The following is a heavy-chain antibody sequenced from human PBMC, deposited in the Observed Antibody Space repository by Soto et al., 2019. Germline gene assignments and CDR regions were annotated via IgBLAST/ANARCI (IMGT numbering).Heavy chain of an antibody. CDR1: GYSFTSYW. CDR3: ARLIGTYSFDY. D-gene: IGHD2-21*01. J-gene: IGHJ4*02. Sequence: GESLKISCKGSGYSFTSYWIGWVRQMPGKGLEWVGIIYPSDSDTRYNPSFQGQVTISADRSITTAYLQWSSLKASDTAMYYCARLIGTYSFDYWGQGTLVTVSS. V-gene: IGHV5-51*01. CDR2: IYPSDSDT.